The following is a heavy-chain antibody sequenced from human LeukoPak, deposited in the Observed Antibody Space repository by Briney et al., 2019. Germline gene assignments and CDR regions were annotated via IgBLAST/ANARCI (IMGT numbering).Heavy chain of an antibody. V-gene: IGHV1-2*02. J-gene: IGHJ4*02. CDR3: ARASRKGYCSGGSCYAVLF. D-gene: IGHD2-15*01. CDR2: INPNSGGI. Sequence: GASVKVSCKASGYTFTGYYMHWVRQAPGQGLEWMGWINPNSGGINYAQKCQGRVTMTRDTSISTAYMELSRLRSDDTAAYYCARASRKGYCSGGSCYAVLFWGQGTLVTVSS. CDR1: GYTFTGYY.